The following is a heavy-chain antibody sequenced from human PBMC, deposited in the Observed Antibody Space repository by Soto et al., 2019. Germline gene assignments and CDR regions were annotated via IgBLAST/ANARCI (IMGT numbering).Heavy chain of an antibody. D-gene: IGHD2-2*01. Sequence: ASVKVSCKASGYTFTSYYMHWVRQAPGQGLEWMGMIKPTGGSTSYAQKFQGRVTMTRDTSTSTVYMELSSLRSEDTAVYYCARDLVVPYYFDYWGQGTLVTVSS. J-gene: IGHJ4*02. CDR3: ARDLVVPYYFDY. CDR2: IKPTGGST. CDR1: GYTFTSYY. V-gene: IGHV1-46*03.